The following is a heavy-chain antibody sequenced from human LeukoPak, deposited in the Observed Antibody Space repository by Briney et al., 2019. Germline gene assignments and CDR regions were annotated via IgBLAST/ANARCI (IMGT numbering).Heavy chain of an antibody. V-gene: IGHV7-4-1*04. CDR1: VYTFTSYA. Sequence: ASVKVSCQSSVYTFTSYAMNWVRQPPAQGLEWMGLINTNTGNPTNPHGFTGRFVFSLDTYVSMEYLQISRIRAEDAAVYYCARRNYGFGYYYMDVWGKGTTVTVSS. CDR3: ARRNYGFGYYYMDV. J-gene: IGHJ6*03. D-gene: IGHD3-16*01. CDR2: INTNTGNP.